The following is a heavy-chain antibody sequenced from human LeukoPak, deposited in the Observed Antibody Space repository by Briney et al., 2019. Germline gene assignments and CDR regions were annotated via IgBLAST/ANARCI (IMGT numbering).Heavy chain of an antibody. CDR3: ARLARGWSGIFDV. J-gene: IGHJ3*01. Sequence: GESLKISCKGSGYTFTNYWIGWVRQVPGKGLEWMGIIYPGDSDTRYSPSFQGQVTVSADKSISTAYLQWSSLQSSDTAMYYCARLARGWSGIFDVWGQGTMVTVS. V-gene: IGHV5-51*01. CDR2: IYPGDSDT. D-gene: IGHD6-19*01. CDR1: GYTFTNYW.